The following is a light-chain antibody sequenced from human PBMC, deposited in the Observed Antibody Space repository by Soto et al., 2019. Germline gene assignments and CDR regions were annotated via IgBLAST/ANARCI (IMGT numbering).Light chain of an antibody. CDR2: GPS. V-gene: IGKV3-15*01. CDR1: QSVSGD. Sequence: EIVMMQSPATLSVSPGERATLSCRASQSVSGDLAWYQQKPGQAPRLLIYGPSTRATGIPARFSGSGSGTEFTLTISGLQSEDFVIYFCQQYKSWPITFGQGTRLEIK. CDR3: QQYKSWPIT. J-gene: IGKJ5*01.